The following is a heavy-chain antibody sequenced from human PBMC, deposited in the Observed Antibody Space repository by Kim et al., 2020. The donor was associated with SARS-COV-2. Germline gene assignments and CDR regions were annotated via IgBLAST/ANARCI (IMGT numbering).Heavy chain of an antibody. D-gene: IGHD3-16*01. CDR2: IIPILGIA. V-gene: IGHV1-69*04. CDR3: ARGRGGLGYMDV. J-gene: IGHJ6*03. CDR1: GGTFSSYA. Sequence: SVKVSCKASGGTFSSYAISWVRQAPGQGLEWMGRIIPILGIANYAQKFQGRVTITADKSTSTAYMELSSLRSEDTAVYYCARGRGGLGYMDVWGKGTTVTVSS.